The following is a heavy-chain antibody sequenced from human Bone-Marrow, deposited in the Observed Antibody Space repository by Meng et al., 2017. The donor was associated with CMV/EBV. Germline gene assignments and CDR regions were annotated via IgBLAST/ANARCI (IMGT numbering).Heavy chain of an antibody. CDR3: ARVVDYDFWSGYTRFDP. CDR1: GSFSSYA. V-gene: IGHV1-69*01. CDR2: IIPIFGTA. D-gene: IGHD3-3*01. J-gene: IGHJ5*02. Sequence: GSFSSYAISWVRQGPGQGLEWMGGIIPIFGTANYAQKFQGRVTITADESTSAAYMELSSLRSEDTAVYYCARVVDYDFWSGYTRFDPWGQGTLVTVSS.